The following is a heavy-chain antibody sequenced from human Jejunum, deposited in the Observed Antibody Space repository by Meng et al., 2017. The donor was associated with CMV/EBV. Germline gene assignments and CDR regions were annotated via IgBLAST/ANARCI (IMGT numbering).Heavy chain of an antibody. CDR1: GGSLIGTNW. CDR3: ARVAVAGTRTDVDY. J-gene: IGHJ4*02. CDR2: IFHSGAT. V-gene: IGHV4-4*02. D-gene: IGHD6-19*01. Sequence: VSGGSLIGTNWWNWVRQPPGGGLEWIGEIFHSGATNYNPSLKSRVTISIDNSKNEFSLKLNSVTAADTAVYYCARVAVAGTRTDVDYWGQGTLVTVSS.